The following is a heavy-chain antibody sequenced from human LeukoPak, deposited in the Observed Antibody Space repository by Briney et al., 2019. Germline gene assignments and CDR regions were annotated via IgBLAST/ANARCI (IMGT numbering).Heavy chain of an antibody. V-gene: IGHV4-34*01. Sequence: SETLSLTCAVYGGSFSGCYWSWIRQPPGKGLEWIGEINHSGSTNYNPFLKSRVTISAAPSTHQSSLKLSSVTAADTAVYYCARHRDGDYGNWSDPWGQRTLVTASS. CDR3: ARHRDGDYGNWSDP. CDR1: GGSFSGCY. J-gene: IGHJ5*02. D-gene: IGHD4-17*01. CDR2: INHSGST.